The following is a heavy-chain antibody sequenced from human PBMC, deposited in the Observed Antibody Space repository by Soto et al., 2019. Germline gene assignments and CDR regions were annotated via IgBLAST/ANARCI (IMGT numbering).Heavy chain of an antibody. J-gene: IGHJ6*02. CDR3: AKGRGLPGDYYYYYGMDV. CDR1: GFTFSSYA. Sequence: GGSLRLSCAASGFTFSSYAMSWVRQAPGKGLEWVSAISGSGGSTYYADSVKGRFTISRDNPKNTLYLQMNSLRAEDTAVYYCAKGRGLPGDYYYYYGMDVWGQGTTGTVSS. CDR2: ISGSGGST. D-gene: IGHD3-10*01. V-gene: IGHV3-23*01.